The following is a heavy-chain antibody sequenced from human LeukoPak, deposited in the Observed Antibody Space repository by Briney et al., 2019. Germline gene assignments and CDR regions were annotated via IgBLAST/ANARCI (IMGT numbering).Heavy chain of an antibody. D-gene: IGHD6-13*01. CDR3: ARDLGIAAAGRGWFDP. CDR1: GVSISSYH. J-gene: IGHJ5*02. V-gene: IGHV4-59*01. Sequence: SSETLSLTCTVSGVSISSYHWSWIRQPPGKGLEWIGYIYYSGSTNYNPSLKSRVTISVDTSKNQFSLKLSSVTAADTAVYYCARDLGIAAAGRGWFDPWGQGTLVTVSS. CDR2: IYYSGST.